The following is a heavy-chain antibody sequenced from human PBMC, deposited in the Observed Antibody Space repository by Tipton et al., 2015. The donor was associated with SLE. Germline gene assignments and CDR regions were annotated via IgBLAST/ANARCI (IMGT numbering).Heavy chain of an antibody. CDR1: GASISTYY. CDR3: AREPVYYYYYMDV. J-gene: IGHJ6*03. V-gene: IGHV4-39*07. Sequence: TLSLTCSVSGASISTYYWGWIRQAPGKGLEWIGSTYHSGTTYYNPSLKSRVTISVDTSKNQFSLKLSSVTAADTAVYYCAREPVYYYYYMDVWGKGTTVTVSS. CDR2: TYHSGTT.